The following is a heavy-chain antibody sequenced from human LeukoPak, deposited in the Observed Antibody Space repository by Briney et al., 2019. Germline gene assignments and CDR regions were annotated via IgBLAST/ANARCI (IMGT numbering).Heavy chain of an antibody. CDR1: GGSFSVYY. J-gene: IGHJ5*02. V-gene: IGHV4-34*01. CDR2: INHSGST. D-gene: IGHD6-13*01. Sequence: SETLSLTCAVYGGSFSVYYWSWIRQPPGKGLEWIGEINHSGSTNYNPSLKSRVTISVDTSKNQFSLKLSSVTAADTAVYYCARGYSSSWPANWFDPWGQGTLVTVSS. CDR3: ARGYSSSWPANWFDP.